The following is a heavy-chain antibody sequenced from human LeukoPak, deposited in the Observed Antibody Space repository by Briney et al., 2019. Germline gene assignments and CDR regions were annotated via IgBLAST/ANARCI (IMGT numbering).Heavy chain of an antibody. Sequence: GGSLRLSCAASGFTFSTYAMSWVRQAPGKGLEWVSAITSGGSTFYADSVRGRFTISRDNAKNTLYLQMNSLRAEDTAVYYCARRTYSGTYYYFDYWGQGTLVTVSS. CDR1: GFTFSTYA. J-gene: IGHJ4*02. CDR3: ARRTYSGTYYYFDY. D-gene: IGHD1-26*01. CDR2: ITSGGST. V-gene: IGHV3-23*01.